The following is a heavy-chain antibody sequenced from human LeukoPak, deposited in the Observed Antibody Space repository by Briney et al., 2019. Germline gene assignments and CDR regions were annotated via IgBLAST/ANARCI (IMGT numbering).Heavy chain of an antibody. Sequence: GGSLRLSCAASGFTFTSYWMSWVRQAPGKGLEWVANIKPDGSEKYYVDSVKGRFTISRDNAKNLLYLQMNSLRAGDTAIYYCVRDQDEDRGSTTFDRWGQGTLVTVSS. CDR1: GFTFTSYW. D-gene: IGHD1-26*01. J-gene: IGHJ4*02. CDR2: IKPDGSEK. CDR3: VRDQDEDRGSTTFDR. V-gene: IGHV3-7*03.